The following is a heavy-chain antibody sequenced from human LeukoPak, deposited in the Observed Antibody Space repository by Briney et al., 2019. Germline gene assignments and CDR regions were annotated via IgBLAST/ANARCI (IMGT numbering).Heavy chain of an antibody. CDR3: ARESTGYYYMDV. V-gene: IGHV3-66*01. J-gene: IGHJ6*03. Sequence: GGSLRLSCAASGFTVSSNYMSWVRQAPGKGLEWVSVIYSGGSTYYADSVKGRFTISRDNSQNTLYLQMNSLRAEDTAVYYCARESTGYYYMDVWGKGTTVTISS. D-gene: IGHD1-1*01. CDR1: GFTVSSNY. CDR2: IYSGGST.